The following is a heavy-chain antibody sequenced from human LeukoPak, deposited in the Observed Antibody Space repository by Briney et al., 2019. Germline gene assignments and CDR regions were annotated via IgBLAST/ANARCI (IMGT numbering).Heavy chain of an antibody. CDR1: GGTFNSYA. Sequence: SVKVSCKASGGTFNSYAISWVRQAPGRGLEWMGGIITIFGTTNYERKFRGRGTLTRDKYTRTAYMELSRQRSEDTDVYYCERDNDSRDPPHFDYWGQGTLVTVSS. V-gene: IGHV1-69*05. D-gene: IGHD3-16*01. CDR3: ERDNDSRDPPHFDY. J-gene: IGHJ4*02. CDR2: IITIFGTT.